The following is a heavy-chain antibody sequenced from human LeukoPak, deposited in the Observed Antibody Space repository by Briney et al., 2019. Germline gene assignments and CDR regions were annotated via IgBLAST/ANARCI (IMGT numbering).Heavy chain of an antibody. J-gene: IGHJ4*02. CDR1: GFTFSTSG. D-gene: IGHD4-23*01. Sequence: PGGSLRLSCAASGFTFSTSGMSWVRQAPGKGLNWVSGISGSGGSTYQADSVKGRFTISRDNSKNTLYLQMNSLRAEDTAVYYCAKDLIGRTTVVTNYFDYWGQGTLVTVSS. CDR3: AKDLIGRTTVVTNYFDY. CDR2: ISGSGGST. V-gene: IGHV3-23*01.